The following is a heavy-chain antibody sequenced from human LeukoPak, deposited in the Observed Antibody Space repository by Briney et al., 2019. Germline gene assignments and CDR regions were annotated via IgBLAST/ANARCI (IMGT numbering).Heavy chain of an antibody. V-gene: IGHV5-51*01. CDR1: GYTFTSYW. CDR2: IYPGDSDT. D-gene: IGHD1-26*01. CDR3: ARGSGSYHTAYMN. J-gene: IGHJ4*02. Sequence: KVSCKASGYTFTSYWIGWVRQMPGKGLEWMGIIYPGDSDTRYSPSFQGQVTISADKSLSTAYLQWSSLKASDTAMYYCARGSGSYHTAYMNWGQGSPVTVSS.